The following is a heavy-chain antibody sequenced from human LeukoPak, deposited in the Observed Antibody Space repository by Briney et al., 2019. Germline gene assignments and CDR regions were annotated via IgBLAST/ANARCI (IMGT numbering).Heavy chain of an antibody. J-gene: IGHJ3*02. V-gene: IGHV1-2*06. CDR2: INPNSGGT. CDR3: ARGTTVRAFDI. CDR1: GYTFTSYF. D-gene: IGHD4-17*01. Sequence: GASVKVSCKASGYTFTSYFMHWVRQAPGQGLEWMGRINPNSGGTNYAQKFQGRVTMTRDTSISTAYMELSRLRSDDTAVYYCARGTTVRAFDIWGQGTMVTVSS.